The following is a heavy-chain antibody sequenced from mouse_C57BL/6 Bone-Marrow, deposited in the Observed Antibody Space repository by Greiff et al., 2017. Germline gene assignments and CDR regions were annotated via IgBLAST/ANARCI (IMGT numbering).Heavy chain of an antibody. J-gene: IGHJ3*01. CDR3: VRERGRSSYPIYYYGRFAY. D-gene: IGHD1-1*01. CDR1: GFSFNTYA. CDR2: IRSKSNNYAT. Sequence: DVMLVESGGGLVQPKGSLKLSCAASGFSFNTYAMNWVRQAPGKGLEWVARIRSKSNNYATYYADSVKDRFTISRDDSESMLYLQMNNLKTEDTAMYYCVRERGRSSYPIYYYGRFAYWGQGTLVTVSA. V-gene: IGHV10-1*01.